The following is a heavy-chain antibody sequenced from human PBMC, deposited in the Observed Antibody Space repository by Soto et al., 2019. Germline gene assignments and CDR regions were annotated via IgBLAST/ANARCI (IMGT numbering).Heavy chain of an antibody. D-gene: IGHD2-2*01. J-gene: IGHJ5*02. CDR1: GFTFSSYA. V-gene: IGHV3-23*01. Sequence: GGSLRLSCAASGFTFSSYAMSWVRQAPGKGLEWVSAISGSGGSTYYADSVKGRFTISRDNSKNTLYLQMNSLRAEDTAVYYCAKDILGYCSSTSCPWGQGTLVTVS. CDR2: ISGSGGST. CDR3: AKDILGYCSSTSCP.